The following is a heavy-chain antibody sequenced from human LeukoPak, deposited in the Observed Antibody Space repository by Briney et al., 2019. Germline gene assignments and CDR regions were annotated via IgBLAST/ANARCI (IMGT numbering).Heavy chain of an antibody. D-gene: IGHD6-6*01. V-gene: IGHV4-34*01. CDR1: GGSFSGYY. J-gene: IGHJ5*02. CDR2: INHSGST. Sequence: SETLSLTCAVYGGSFSGYYWSWIRQPPGKGLEWIGEINHSGSTNYNPSLKSRVTISVDTSKNQFSLKLSSVTAADTAVYYCAGRRGAARLFDPWGQGTLVTVSS. CDR3: AGRRGAARLFDP.